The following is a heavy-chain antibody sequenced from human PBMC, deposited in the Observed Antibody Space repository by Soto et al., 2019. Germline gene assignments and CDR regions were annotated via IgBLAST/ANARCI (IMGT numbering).Heavy chain of an antibody. V-gene: IGHV3-7*01. Sequence: PGGSLRLSCVASGLTFSNYWMTWVRQAPGKGLEWVANINQDESRKNYADSVKGRFTISRDNAKNSLYLQMNSLRAEDTAVYYCARGYDGSYYYYGMDVWGQGTTVTVSS. CDR2: INQDESRK. CDR1: GLTFSNYW. D-gene: IGHD3-10*01. J-gene: IGHJ6*02. CDR3: ARGYDGSYYYYGMDV.